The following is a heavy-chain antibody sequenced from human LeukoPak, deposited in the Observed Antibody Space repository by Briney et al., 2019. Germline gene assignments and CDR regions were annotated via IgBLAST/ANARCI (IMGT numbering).Heavy chain of an antibody. CDR3: ARDGFSSSWGLAY. Sequence: PGGSLRLSCAASGFTVSSNYMSWVRQAPGKGLEWVSVIYSGGSTYYADSVKGRLTISRDNSKNTLYLQMNSLRVEDTAVYYCARDGFSSSWGLAYWGQGTLVTVSS. D-gene: IGHD6-13*01. V-gene: IGHV3-53*01. CDR2: IYSGGST. CDR1: GFTVSSNY. J-gene: IGHJ4*02.